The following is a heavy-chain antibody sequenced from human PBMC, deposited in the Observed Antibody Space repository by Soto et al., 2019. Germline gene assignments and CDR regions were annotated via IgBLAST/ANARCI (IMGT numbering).Heavy chain of an antibody. D-gene: IGHD1-26*01. CDR1: GDSVSTTGVA. V-gene: IGHV6-1*01. CDR3: ARDYSWAFDY. Sequence: SQTLSLTCAISGDSVSTTGVAWNWIRQSPARGLEWLGRTYYRSKWIYESAVSLKSRIGINADTSKNQFSLQLKSVTPGDTAIYYCARDYSWAFDYWGQGILVTVSS. CDR2: TYYRSKWIY. J-gene: IGHJ4*02.